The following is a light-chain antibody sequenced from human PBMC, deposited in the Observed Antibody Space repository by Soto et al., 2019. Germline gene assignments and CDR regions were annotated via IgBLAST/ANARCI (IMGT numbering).Light chain of an antibody. CDR2: DTN. Sequence: QAVVTQEPSVTVSPGGTVTLTCASSTGAVTSRHYPYWFQQKPGQAPKTVIYDTNNRHSWIPARFSGSLLGGKAVLTLSGAQPEDEAMYYCLLLSPGTRRVFGAGTKLTVL. CDR3: LLLSPGTRRV. CDR1: TGAVTSRHY. J-gene: IGLJ1*01. V-gene: IGLV7-46*01.